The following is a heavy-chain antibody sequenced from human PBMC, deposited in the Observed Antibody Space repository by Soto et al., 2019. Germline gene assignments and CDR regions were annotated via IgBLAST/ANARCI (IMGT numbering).Heavy chain of an antibody. CDR1: GGSIRSGDYY. V-gene: IGHV4-30-4*01. J-gene: IGHJ5*02. D-gene: IGHD3-22*01. CDR3: ARGTFYYESSGYYSWFDP. Sequence: QVRLQESGPGLVKPSQTLSLTCTVSGGSIRSGDYYWSWIRQPPGKGLEWIGYVYYSGSTDYNPSLKSRLSISVDTSKNQFSLKLSSVTAADTAVYYCARGTFYYESSGYYSWFDPWGQGTLVTVSS. CDR2: VYYSGST.